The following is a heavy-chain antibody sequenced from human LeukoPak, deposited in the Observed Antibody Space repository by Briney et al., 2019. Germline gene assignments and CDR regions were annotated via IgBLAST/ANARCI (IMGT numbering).Heavy chain of an antibody. CDR3: ASNLFGLVNP. CDR1: GFTFSTSW. V-gene: IGHV3-74*01. Sequence: PGGSLRLSCAASGFTFSTSWIHWVRQAPGKGLVWVSLINSDGSRIHYADSVKGRFTISRDNAKNTLYLQMNSLRAEDTAVYYCASNLFGLVNPWGQGTLVTVSS. CDR2: INSDGSRI. J-gene: IGHJ5*02. D-gene: IGHD3/OR15-3a*01.